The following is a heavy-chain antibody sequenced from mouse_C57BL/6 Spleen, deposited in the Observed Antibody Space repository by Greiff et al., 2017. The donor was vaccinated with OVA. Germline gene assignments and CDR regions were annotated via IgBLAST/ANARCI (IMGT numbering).Heavy chain of an antibody. CDR1: GSAFTNYL. J-gene: IGHJ3*01. CDR2: FMPGSGGT. D-gene: IGHD2-4*01. V-gene: IGHV1-54*01. CDR3: ARSDYDPWFAY. Sequence: VQLQQSGAKLVGPGTSVKVSCRASGSAFTNYLIEWVKRRPGQGLGWFGVFMPGSGGTNYNEKFKGKATLTADKSSSTAYMQLSSLTSEDSAVYFCARSDYDPWFAYWGQGTLVTVSA.